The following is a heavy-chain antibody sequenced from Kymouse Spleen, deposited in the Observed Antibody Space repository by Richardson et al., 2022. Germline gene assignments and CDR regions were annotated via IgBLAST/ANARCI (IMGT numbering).Heavy chain of an antibody. D-gene: IGHD3-10*01. CDR2: IKSKTDGGTT. CDR1: GFTFSNAW. CDR3: TTDPTMVRGVGDYYYYYGMDV. J-gene: IGHJ6*02. V-gene: IGHV3-15*01. Sequence: EVQLVESGGGLVKPGGSLRLSCAASGFTFSNAWMSWVRQAPGKGLEWVGRIKSKTDGGTTDYAAPVKGRFTISRDDSKNTLYLQMNSLKTEDTAVYYCTTDPTMVRGVGDYYYYYGMDVWGQGTTVTVSS.